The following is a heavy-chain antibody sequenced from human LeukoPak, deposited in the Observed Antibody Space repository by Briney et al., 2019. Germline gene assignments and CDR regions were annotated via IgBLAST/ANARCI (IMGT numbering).Heavy chain of an antibody. Sequence: SETLSLTCTVSGGSSSSSSYYWGWIRQPPGKGLEWIGSIYYSGSTYYNPSLKSRVTISVDTSKNQFSLKLSSVTAADTAVYYCARDPRVRGSLRSWFDPWGQGTLVTVSS. CDR2: IYYSGST. CDR1: GGSSSSSSYY. D-gene: IGHD1-26*01. CDR3: ARDPRVRGSLRSWFDP. J-gene: IGHJ5*02. V-gene: IGHV4-39*07.